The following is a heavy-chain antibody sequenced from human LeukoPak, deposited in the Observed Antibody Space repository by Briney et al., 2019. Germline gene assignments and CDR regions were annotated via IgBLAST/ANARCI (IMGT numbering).Heavy chain of an antibody. CDR3: ARDFSWQELYYYGMDV. CDR1: GYTFTSYA. J-gene: IGHJ6*02. CDR2: INAGNGNT. Sequence: VSVKVSCKASGYTFTSYAMHWVRQAPGQRLEWMGWINAGNGNTKYSQKFQGRVTITRDTSASTAYMELSSLRSEDTAVYYCARDFSWQELYYYGMDVWGQGTTVTVSS. V-gene: IGHV1-3*01. D-gene: IGHD1-7*01.